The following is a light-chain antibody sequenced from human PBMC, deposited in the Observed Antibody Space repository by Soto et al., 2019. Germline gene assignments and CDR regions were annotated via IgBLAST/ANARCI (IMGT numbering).Light chain of an antibody. CDR2: DAS. J-gene: IGKJ5*01. V-gene: IGKV1-33*01. CDR1: QDISNY. CDR3: QQYDNLPT. Sequence: DIQMTQSPSSLSASVGDRVTITCQASQDISNYLNWYQQKPGKAPKLLIYDASNLETGVPSRFSGSGSGTDFTFTISSLQPEDIATYYCQQYDNLPTFGQGTPLEIK.